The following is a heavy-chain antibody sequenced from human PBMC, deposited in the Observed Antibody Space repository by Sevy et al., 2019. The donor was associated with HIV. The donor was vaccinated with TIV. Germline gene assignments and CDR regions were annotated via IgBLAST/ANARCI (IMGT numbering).Heavy chain of an antibody. J-gene: IGHJ6*02. D-gene: IGHD3-3*01. CDR2: IKQDGSEK. Sequence: GGSLRLSCAASGFTFSSYWMSWVRQAPGKGLEWVANIKQDGSEKYYVDSVKGRFTISRDNAKNSLYLQMNSLRAEDTAVYYCAARGSACGLGFWSGLGYDGMDVWGQGTTVTVSS. V-gene: IGHV3-7*01. CDR1: GFTFSSYW. CDR3: AARGSACGLGFWSGLGYDGMDV.